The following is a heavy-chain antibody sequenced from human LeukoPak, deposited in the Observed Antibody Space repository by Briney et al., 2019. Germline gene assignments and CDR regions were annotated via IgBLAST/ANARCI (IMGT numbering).Heavy chain of an antibody. J-gene: IGHJ4*02. Sequence: PGGSLRLSCAASGFTFDDYGMSWVRQAPGKGREWVSLISWNGARIHYGDSVKGRFTISRDNSKNSLYLQMNSLRTEDTALYYCVKDLVASSENVRGWYPMDYWGQGTLVTVSS. D-gene: IGHD6-19*01. CDR2: ISWNGARI. CDR1: GFTFDDYG. V-gene: IGHV3-43*01. CDR3: VKDLVASSENVRGWYPMDY.